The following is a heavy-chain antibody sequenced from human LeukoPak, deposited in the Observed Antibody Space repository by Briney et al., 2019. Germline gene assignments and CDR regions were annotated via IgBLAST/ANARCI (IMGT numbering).Heavy chain of an antibody. CDR1: GYTLTELS. D-gene: IGHD2-15*01. CDR3: ATSGYCSGGSCLYFDY. J-gene: IGHJ4*02. CDR2: FDPEDGET. V-gene: IGHV1-24*01. Sequence: ASVKVSCKVSGYTLTELSMHWVRQAPGKGLEWMGGFDPEDGETIYAQKFQGRVTMTEDTSTDTAYMELSSLRSEDTAVCYCATSGYCSGGSCLYFDYWGQGTLVTVSS.